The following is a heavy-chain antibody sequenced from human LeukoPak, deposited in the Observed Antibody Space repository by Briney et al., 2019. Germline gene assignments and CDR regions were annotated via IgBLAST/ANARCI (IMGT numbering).Heavy chain of an antibody. V-gene: IGHV3-23*01. CDR1: GFTFSTYA. D-gene: IGHD1-14*01. Sequence: GGSLRPSCAASGFTFSTYAMSWVRQAPGEGLQWVSGISNSGDSTYYLDSMKGRFTISRDNSKNTLHLQMSSLRAEDTALYYCVKDRCDRATCPEVWGQGTLVTVSS. CDR2: ISNSGDST. J-gene: IGHJ4*02. CDR3: VKDRCDRATCPEV.